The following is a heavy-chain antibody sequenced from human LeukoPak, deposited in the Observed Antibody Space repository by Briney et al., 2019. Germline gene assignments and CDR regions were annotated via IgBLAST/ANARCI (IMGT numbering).Heavy chain of an antibody. Sequence: GGSLRLSCAASGFTISNHWMHWVRQAPGKGLVWVSRINSDGRRTSYADSVKGRFTIPRDNAKNTLYLQMNSLRPDDTAAYYCAREVEVVPATMGAYYYYYMDVWGKGTTVTVSS. D-gene: IGHD2-2*01. CDR2: INSDGRRT. J-gene: IGHJ6*03. CDR3: AREVEVVPATMGAYYYYYMDV. V-gene: IGHV3-74*01. CDR1: GFTISNHW.